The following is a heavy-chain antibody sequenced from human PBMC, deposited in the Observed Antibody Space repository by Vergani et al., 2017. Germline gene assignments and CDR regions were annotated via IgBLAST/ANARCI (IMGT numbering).Heavy chain of an antibody. CDR2: ISTNGGST. Sequence: EVQLVESGGGLVKTGGSLRLSCSASGFTFSSYAMHWVRQAPGKGLEYVSAISTNGGSTYYADSVKGRCTISRYNSKKKLYLEMNSLGAEYTAVYYSVKGRMGEWFGGFDPWGQGTLVTVSS. CDR1: GFTFSSYA. V-gene: IGHV3-64D*06. D-gene: IGHD3-16*01. J-gene: IGHJ5*02. CDR3: VKGRMGEWFGGFDP.